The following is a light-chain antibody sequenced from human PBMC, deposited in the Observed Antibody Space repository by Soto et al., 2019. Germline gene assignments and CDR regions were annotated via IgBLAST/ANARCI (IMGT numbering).Light chain of an antibody. Sequence: DIQMTQSPSTLSGSVGDRVTITCRASQTISSWLAWYQQKPGKAPKLLIYKASTLKSGVPSRFSGSGSGTEFTLTISSLQPDDYPTYSCQHDNSYSETFGQGTKVELK. CDR2: KAS. CDR1: QTISSW. CDR3: QHDNSYSET. V-gene: IGKV1-5*03. J-gene: IGKJ1*01.